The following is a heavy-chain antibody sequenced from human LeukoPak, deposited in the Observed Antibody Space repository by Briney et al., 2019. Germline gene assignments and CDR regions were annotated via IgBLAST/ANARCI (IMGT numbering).Heavy chain of an antibody. CDR1: GFTFSSYS. D-gene: IGHD3-10*01. CDR3: ASGSGPRSQDYFDY. CDR2: ISSSSSYI. J-gene: IGHJ4*02. V-gene: IGHV3-21*01. Sequence: GGSLRLSCAASGFTFSSYSMNWVRQAPGKGLEWVSSISSSSSYIYYADSVKGRFTISRDNAKNSLYLQMNSLRAEDTAVYYCASGSGPRSQDYFDYWGQGTLVTVSS.